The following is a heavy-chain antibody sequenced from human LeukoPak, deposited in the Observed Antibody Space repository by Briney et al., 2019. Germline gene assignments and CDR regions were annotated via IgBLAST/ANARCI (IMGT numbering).Heavy chain of an antibody. CDR1: EFTFSSHL. D-gene: IGHD2-2*01. CDR2: ISSDGTYT. Sequence: GGSLRLSCAASEFTFSSHLMHWVRQAPGKGLVWVSRISSDGTYTNYADSVRGRFTISRDNAKNTLYLQMNSLRAEDTAVYYCVSFYETYWGRGTLVTVSS. V-gene: IGHV3-74*01. CDR3: VSFYETY. J-gene: IGHJ4*02.